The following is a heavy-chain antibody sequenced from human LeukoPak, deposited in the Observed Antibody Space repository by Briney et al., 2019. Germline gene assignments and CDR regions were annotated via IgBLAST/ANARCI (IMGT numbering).Heavy chain of an antibody. Sequence: ASVKVSCKPSGYTFTNYGMHWVRRAPRQSPEWMGWINAGDGNTKSSQTFQDRVTLTRDTSASTAYMEPNSLSSEDTAVYYCARVPLYDASGHYYPHWGQGTLVTVSS. J-gene: IGHJ1*01. V-gene: IGHV1-3*01. CDR2: INAGDGNT. CDR1: GYTFTNYG. CDR3: ARVPLYDASGHYYPH. D-gene: IGHD3-22*01.